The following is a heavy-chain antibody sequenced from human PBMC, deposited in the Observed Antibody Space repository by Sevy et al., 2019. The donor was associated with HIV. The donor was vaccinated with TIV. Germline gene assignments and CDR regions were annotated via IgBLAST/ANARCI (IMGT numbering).Heavy chain of an antibody. J-gene: IGHJ4*02. CDR2: TYYSGST. D-gene: IGHD2-21*02. CDR3: ARHPERFCGGGDCYLYYFDY. V-gene: IGHV4-39*01. CDR1: GGSIGSSTYY. Sequence: SETLSLTCSVSGGSIGSSTYYWAWIRQRPGKGLEWIGSTYYSGSTYHNPSLNSRVTMSGDTSKNHYSLRLSSVTAADTGVYDCARHPERFCGGGDCYLYYFDYWGQGTLVTVSS.